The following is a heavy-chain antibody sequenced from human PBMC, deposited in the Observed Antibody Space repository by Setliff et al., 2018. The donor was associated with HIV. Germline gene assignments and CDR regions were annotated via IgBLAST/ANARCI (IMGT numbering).Heavy chain of an antibody. Sequence: PGESLKISCTGSGFNFNTDWIVWVRQIPGEGLEWMGSIFPGDSDTRYSPSFQDQVTISVDKSISTAYLQWRSLKASDTAFYYCASLRGDYVGQYYYYMDIWGKGTTFTVSS. D-gene: IGHD4-17*01. V-gene: IGHV5-51*01. CDR2: IFPGDSDT. CDR3: ASLRGDYVGQYYYYMDI. J-gene: IGHJ6*03. CDR1: GFNFNTDW.